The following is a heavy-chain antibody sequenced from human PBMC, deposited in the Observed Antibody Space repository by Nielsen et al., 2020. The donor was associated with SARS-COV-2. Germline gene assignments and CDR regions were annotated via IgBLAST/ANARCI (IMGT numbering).Heavy chain of an antibody. D-gene: IGHD3-16*01. J-gene: IGHJ5*02. Sequence: GGSLRLSCRVFGFTFRHYAMSWVRQAPGKGLEWISGISGGGGTTYYADSVQGRFSISRDNSKNSLFLQMNSLTVDDTAIYYCATGGMAWGQGTRVTVSS. CDR2: ISGGGGTT. V-gene: IGHV3-23*01. CDR3: ATGGMA. CDR1: GFTFRHYA.